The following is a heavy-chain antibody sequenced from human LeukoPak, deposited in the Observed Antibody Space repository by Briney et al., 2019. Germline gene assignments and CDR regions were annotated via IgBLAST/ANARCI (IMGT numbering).Heavy chain of an antibody. CDR2: MNPNICNT. CDR1: LYTFTSYD. D-gene: IGHD1-26*01. J-gene: IGHJ4*02. V-gene: IGHV1-8*03. Sequence: GASVKVSCKASLYTFTSYDINWVQQATAQGLEWMGWMNPNICNTGYAQKLQGTVTITRNTSISTDYMELSSLGTEDKAVDYCARTPSGSYADFDYWGQGTLATVSS. CDR3: ARTPSGSYADFDY.